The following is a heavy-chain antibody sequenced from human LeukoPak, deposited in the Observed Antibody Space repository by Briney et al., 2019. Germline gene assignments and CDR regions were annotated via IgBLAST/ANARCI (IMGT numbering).Heavy chain of an antibody. CDR3: AKVHVVTMVRGVIGYFDY. V-gene: IGHV3-23*01. Sequence: GGSLRLSCAASGFTFSSYAMSWVRQAPGKGLEWVSAISGSGGSTYYADSVKGRFTISRDNSKNTLYLQMNSLRAGDTAVYYCAKVHVVTMVRGVIGYFDYWGQGTLVTVSS. CDR2: ISGSGGST. CDR1: GFTFSSYA. J-gene: IGHJ4*02. D-gene: IGHD3-10*01.